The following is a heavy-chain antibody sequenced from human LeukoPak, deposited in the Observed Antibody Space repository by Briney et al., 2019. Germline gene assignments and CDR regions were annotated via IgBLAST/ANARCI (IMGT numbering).Heavy chain of an antibody. CDR2: MNPNSGNT. Sequence: ASVKVSCKASGYTFTSYDINWVRQATGQGLEWMGWMNPNSGNTGYAQKFQGRVTITRNTSISTAYMELGSLRSEDTAVYYCARAISPYYDSSGYYLGDDYWGQGTLVTVSS. J-gene: IGHJ4*02. CDR1: GYTFTSYD. D-gene: IGHD3-22*01. CDR3: ARAISPYYDSSGYYLGDDY. V-gene: IGHV1-8*03.